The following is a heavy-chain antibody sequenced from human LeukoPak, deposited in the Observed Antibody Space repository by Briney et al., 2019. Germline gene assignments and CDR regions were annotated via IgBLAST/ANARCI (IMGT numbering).Heavy chain of an antibody. J-gene: IGHJ4*02. D-gene: IGHD4-17*01. CDR1: GYTFTGYY. CDR3: ATPTVTTWYYFDY. Sequence: ASVKVSCKASGYTFTGYYMHWVRQAPGQGLEWIGWINPNSGGTNYAQKFQGRVTMTRDTSISTAYMELSRLRSDDTAVYYCATPTVTTWYYFDYWGQGTLVTVSS. V-gene: IGHV1-2*02. CDR2: INPNSGGT.